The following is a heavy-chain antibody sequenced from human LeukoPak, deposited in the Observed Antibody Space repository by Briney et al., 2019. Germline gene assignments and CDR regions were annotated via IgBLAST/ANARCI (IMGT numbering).Heavy chain of an antibody. CDR1: GGSFSGYY. CDR2: INHSGST. Sequence: SETLSLTCAVYGGSFSGYYWSWIRQPPGKGLEWIGEINHSGSTNYNPSLKSRVTISVDTSKNQFSLKLSSVTAADTAVYYCARHPRYWGQGTLVTVSS. CDR3: ARHPRY. J-gene: IGHJ4*02. V-gene: IGHV4-34*01.